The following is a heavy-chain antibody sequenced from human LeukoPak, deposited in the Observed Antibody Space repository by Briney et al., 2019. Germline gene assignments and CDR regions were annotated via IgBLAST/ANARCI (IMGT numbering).Heavy chain of an antibody. CDR3: ARALATRSPPGCPPQH. V-gene: IGHV3-64*01. Sequence: GGSLRLFCAASGFTFSSYAMYWVRQAPGRGLEYVSAITDNGDSTYYASSVKGRFTISRDNPKNALYLPMAVLRGEDTAMYYCARALATRSPPGCPPQHWGQGTLVTVSS. CDR2: ITDNGDST. D-gene: IGHD1-26*01. CDR1: GFTFSSYA. J-gene: IGHJ1*01.